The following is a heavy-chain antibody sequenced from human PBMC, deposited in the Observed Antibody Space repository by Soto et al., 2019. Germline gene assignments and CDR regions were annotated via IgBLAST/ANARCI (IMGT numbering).Heavy chain of an antibody. V-gene: IGHV2-5*02. Sequence: QITLKESGPTLVKPTQTLTLTCTFSGFSLSTSGVGVGWIRQPPGKALEWLALIYCDDDKRYSPSLKSRLTNPKNPSKNQVVLTMLNMDPVVTATYYCAHSSYLVPTPGGIGYFDYRGQGTLVTVSS. D-gene: IGHD5-12*01. CDR2: IYCDDDK. CDR3: AHSSYLVPTPGGIGYFDY. J-gene: IGHJ4*02. CDR1: GFSLSTSGVG.